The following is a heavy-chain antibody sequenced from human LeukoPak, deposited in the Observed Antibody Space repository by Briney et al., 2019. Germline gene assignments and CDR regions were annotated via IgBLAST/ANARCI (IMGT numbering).Heavy chain of an antibody. D-gene: IGHD4-23*01. CDR1: GFTFSSYS. CDR3: SSGNSHAFDI. Sequence: GGSLRLSCAASGFTFSSYSMHCVPQAPGKGLVWVSRINSDGSSTSYADSVKGRFTISRDNAKNTLYLQMNNLRAEDTAVYYCSSGNSHAFDIWGQGTMVSVSS. J-gene: IGHJ3*02. CDR2: INSDGSST. V-gene: IGHV3-74*01.